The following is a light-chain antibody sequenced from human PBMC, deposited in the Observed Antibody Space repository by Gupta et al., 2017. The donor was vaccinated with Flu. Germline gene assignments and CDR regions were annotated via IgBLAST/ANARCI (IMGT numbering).Light chain of an antibody. CDR2: GAS. Sequence: GERATLSCGASQSVSSHLAWYQQKPGQPPRLLIYGASTRATGIPARFNAIGSGTEFALTISSLQSEDFAVYYCQQYHDRPVTFGGGTTVDLK. V-gene: IGKV3-15*01. J-gene: IGKJ4*01. CDR1: QSVSSH. CDR3: QQYHDRPVT.